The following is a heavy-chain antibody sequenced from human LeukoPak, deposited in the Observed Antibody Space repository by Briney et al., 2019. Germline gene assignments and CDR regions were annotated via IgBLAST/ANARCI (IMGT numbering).Heavy chain of an antibody. Sequence: GGSLRLSCAASGFTFSDNYMTWVRQAPGRGLEWVSAISGSGGSTYYADSVKGRFTISRDNSKNTLYLQMNSLRAEDTAVYYCAKRTPLPYYYDSSGYFYFDYWGQGTLVTVSS. D-gene: IGHD3-22*01. J-gene: IGHJ4*02. CDR3: AKRTPLPYYYDSSGYFYFDY. CDR1: GFTFSDNY. V-gene: IGHV3-23*01. CDR2: ISGSGGST.